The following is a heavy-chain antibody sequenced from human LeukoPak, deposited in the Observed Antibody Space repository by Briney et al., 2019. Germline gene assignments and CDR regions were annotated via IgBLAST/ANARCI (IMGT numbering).Heavy chain of an antibody. V-gene: IGHV3-23*01. D-gene: IGHD5-12*01. CDR3: ARSLATSYYYMDV. CDR1: GFTFSNYG. Sequence: GGSLRLSCAASGFTFSNYGMTWVRQAPGKGLEWVSASTGSGGSTYYADSVKGRFTISRDNSKNTLHLQMNSLRAEDTAVYYCARSLATSYYYMDVWGKGTTVTVSS. J-gene: IGHJ6*03. CDR2: STGSGGST.